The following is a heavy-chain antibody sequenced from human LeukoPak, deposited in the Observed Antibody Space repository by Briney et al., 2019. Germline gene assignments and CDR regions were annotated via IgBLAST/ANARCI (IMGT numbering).Heavy chain of an antibody. CDR2: IIPILGIA. D-gene: IGHD4-23*01. CDR1: GGTFSSYA. J-gene: IGHJ4*02. V-gene: IGHV1-69*04. CDR3: ARAVGGNDY. Sequence: SVKVSCKASGGTFSSYAISWVRQAPGQGLEWMGRIIPILGIANYAQKFQGRVTITADKPTSTAYMELSSLRSEDTAVYYCARAVGGNDYWGQGTLVTVSS.